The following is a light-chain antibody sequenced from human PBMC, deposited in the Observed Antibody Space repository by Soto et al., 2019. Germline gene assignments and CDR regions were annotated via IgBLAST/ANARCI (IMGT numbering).Light chain of an antibody. CDR2: AAS. Sequence: DIQLTQSPSFLSASVGDRVTITCRASQDISSYLAWYQQKPGKAPKLLIYAASTLQSGVPSRFSGSGSGTKFTLTISSLQPEDFATYYCQQLNSYPRVTFGGGTKVEIK. CDR3: QQLNSYPRVT. J-gene: IGKJ4*01. CDR1: QDISSY. V-gene: IGKV1-9*01.